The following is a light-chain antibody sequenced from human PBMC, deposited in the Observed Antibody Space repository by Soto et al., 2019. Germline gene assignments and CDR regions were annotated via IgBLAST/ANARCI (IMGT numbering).Light chain of an antibody. CDR3: QQYGSSPT. Sequence: EIVLTQSPGTLSLSPGERATLSCRASQSVSSHYLAWYQQKPGQAPRLLIYGASTRATGIPDRFSGRGSGTDFTLTITRLEPEDFAVYSCQQYGSSPTFGGGTKV. CDR2: GAS. V-gene: IGKV3-20*01. CDR1: QSVSSHY. J-gene: IGKJ4*01.